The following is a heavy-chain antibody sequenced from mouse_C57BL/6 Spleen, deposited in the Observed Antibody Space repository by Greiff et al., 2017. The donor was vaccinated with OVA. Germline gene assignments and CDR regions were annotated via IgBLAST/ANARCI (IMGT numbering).Heavy chain of an antibody. D-gene: IGHD2-5*01. J-gene: IGHJ3*01. V-gene: IGHV1-22*01. Sequence: EVQLQQSGPELVKPGASVKMSCKASGYTFTDYNMHWVKQSHGKSLEWIGYINPNNGGTSYNQKFKGKATLTVNKSSSTAYMELRSLTSEDSAVYYCARSSYYSNSWFAYWGQGTLVTVSA. CDR2: INPNNGGT. CDR1: GYTFTDYN. CDR3: ARSSYYSNSWFAY.